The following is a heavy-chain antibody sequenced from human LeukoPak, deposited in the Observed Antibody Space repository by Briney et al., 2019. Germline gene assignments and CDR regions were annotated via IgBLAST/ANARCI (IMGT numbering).Heavy chain of an antibody. J-gene: IGHJ4*02. D-gene: IGHD2-15*01. CDR2: IYLRGST. V-gene: IGHV4-39*01. CDR1: GGSFNSSSFF. CDR3: ARQTVLPATHFDF. Sequence: SETLSLTCTVSGGSFNSSSFFWGWIRQPPGKGLEWIGSIYLRGSTLYNPSLKSRLIMSVDTSKNQFSLKLSSVTAADTAMYYCARQTVLPATHFDFWGQGTLVTVS.